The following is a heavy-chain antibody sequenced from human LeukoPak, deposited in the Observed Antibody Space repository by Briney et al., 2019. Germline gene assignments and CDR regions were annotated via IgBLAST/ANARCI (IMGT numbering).Heavy chain of an antibody. Sequence: KTSETLSLTCAVSGYSISSGYYWGRIRQPPGKGLEWIGSIYYSGSTHYNPSLKSRVTISVDTSQNQFSLKLSSVTAADTAVYYCARNDSSGYFDYWGQGTLVTVSS. CDR2: IYYSGST. D-gene: IGHD3-22*01. CDR1: GYSISSGYY. J-gene: IGHJ4*02. V-gene: IGHV4-38-2*01. CDR3: ARNDSSGYFDY.